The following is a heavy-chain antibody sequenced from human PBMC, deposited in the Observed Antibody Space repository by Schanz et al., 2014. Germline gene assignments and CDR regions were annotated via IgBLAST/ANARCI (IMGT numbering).Heavy chain of an antibody. Sequence: EVQLVESGGGLVQPGRSLRLSCAASGFVFRTFAMYWVRQAPGKGLEWVSAITGSGSKTYYADSVKGRFTISRDNSKNTLYLQMNSLRAEDTSVYYCARGRGYIIGQWGQGILVTVSS. V-gene: IGHV3-23*04. J-gene: IGHJ4*02. CDR3: ARGRGYIIGQ. D-gene: IGHD3-10*01. CDR2: ITGSGSKT. CDR1: GFVFRTFA.